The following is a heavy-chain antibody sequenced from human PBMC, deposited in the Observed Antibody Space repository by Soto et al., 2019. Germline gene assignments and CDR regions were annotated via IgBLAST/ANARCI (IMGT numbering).Heavy chain of an antibody. Sequence: QVQLQESGPGLVKPSQTLSLTCTVSGGSISSGGYSWSGTRQHPGRGLEWIGYIYYSGSTNYNPSLKSRVTISVDTSKNQFSLKLSSVTAADTAVYYCARGWELLGGFDYWGQGTLVTVSS. CDR3: ARGWELLGGFDY. V-gene: IGHV4-31*03. D-gene: IGHD1-26*01. CDR2: IYYSGST. CDR1: GGSISSGGYS. J-gene: IGHJ4*02.